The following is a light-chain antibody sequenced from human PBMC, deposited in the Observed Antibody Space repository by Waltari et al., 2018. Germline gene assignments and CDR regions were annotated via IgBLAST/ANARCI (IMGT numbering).Light chain of an antibody. CDR3: QQYDFYSLT. V-gene: IGKV1-5*01. CDR1: LTINNY. Sequence: DIQMTQSPSTLSASEGDRVTITCRASLTINNYLAWYHQKPGKAPKLVIYDASSLESGVPSRFSGSGSGTEFTLTISSLQPDDFATYYCQQYDFYSLTFGGGTRVEIK. J-gene: IGKJ4*01. CDR2: DAS.